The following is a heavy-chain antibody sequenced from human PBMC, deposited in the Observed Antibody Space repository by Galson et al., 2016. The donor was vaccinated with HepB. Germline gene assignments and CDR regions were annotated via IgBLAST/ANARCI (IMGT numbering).Heavy chain of an antibody. Sequence: SLRLSCAASDFSFRSYAMDWVRQAPGKGLEWVATITGGAGTTFYADSVKGRFTISRDNSKNTLHLQVTGLRAEDRAVYYCARAAGGVMGSYYFDYWGQGTLVTVSS. V-gene: IGHV3-23*01. CDR3: ARAAGGVMGSYYFDY. D-gene: IGHD3-16*01. CDR1: DFSFRSYA. CDR2: ITGGAGTT. J-gene: IGHJ4*02.